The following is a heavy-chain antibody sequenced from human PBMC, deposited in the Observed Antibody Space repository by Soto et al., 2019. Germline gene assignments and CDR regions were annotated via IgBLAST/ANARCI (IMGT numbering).Heavy chain of an antibody. J-gene: IGHJ4*02. V-gene: IGHV4-61*01. CDR1: GGSVSSNSHY. CDR3: VRGQWLPRGTD. Sequence: QVQLQESGPGLVKPSETLSLICTVSGGSVSSNSHYWSWIRQPPGKGLEWLGFIYYNGNTNYNPSLKSRATISTDTSENQFSLKLTSVTAADTAMYYCVRGQWLPRGTDWGQGTLVTVSS. D-gene: IGHD6-19*01. CDR2: IYYNGNT.